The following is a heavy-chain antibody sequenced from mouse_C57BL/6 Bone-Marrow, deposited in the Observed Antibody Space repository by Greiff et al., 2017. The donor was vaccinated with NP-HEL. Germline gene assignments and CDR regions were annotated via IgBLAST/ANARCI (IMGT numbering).Heavy chain of an antibody. Sequence: EVKVVESGGGLVKPGGSLKLSCAASGFTFSDYGMHWVRQAPEKGLEWVAYISSGSSTIYYADTVKGRFTISRDNAKNTLFLQMTSLRSEDTAMYYCASEGRGYFDYWGQGTTLTVSS. J-gene: IGHJ2*01. CDR1: GFTFSDYG. CDR3: ASEGRGYFDY. CDR2: ISSGSSTI. V-gene: IGHV5-17*01. D-gene: IGHD3-3*01.